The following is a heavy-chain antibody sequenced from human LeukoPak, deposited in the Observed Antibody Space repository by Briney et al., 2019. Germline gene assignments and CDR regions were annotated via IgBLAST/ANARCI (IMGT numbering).Heavy chain of an antibody. CDR1: GFTFSGSA. J-gene: IGHJ4*02. CDR2: IRSKANSYAT. D-gene: IGHD3-22*01. V-gene: IGHV3-73*01. Sequence: GGSLRLSCAASGFTFSGSAMHWVRQASGKGLEWVGRIRSKANSYATAYAASVKGGFTISRDDSKNTAYLQMNSLKTGDTAVYYCLRYYYDSSDRDYWGQGTLVTVSS. CDR3: LRYYYDSSDRDY.